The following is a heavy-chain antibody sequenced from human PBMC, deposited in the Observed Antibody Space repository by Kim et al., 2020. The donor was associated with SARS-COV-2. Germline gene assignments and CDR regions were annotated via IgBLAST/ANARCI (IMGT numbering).Heavy chain of an antibody. J-gene: IGHJ2*01. CDR2: INDAGTGT. CDR3: VTDLGIVDQEWYFES. V-gene: IGHV3-74*01. CDR1: GFTFTTYW. D-gene: IGHD7-27*01. Sequence: GGSLRLSCAASGFTFTTYWMHWVRQAPGKGLLWLARINDAGTGTSYAKSVQGRFTTSRDNAQNTLYLQMNRLRAEDTAVYYCVTDLGIVDQEWYFESWGRGTLVNLSS.